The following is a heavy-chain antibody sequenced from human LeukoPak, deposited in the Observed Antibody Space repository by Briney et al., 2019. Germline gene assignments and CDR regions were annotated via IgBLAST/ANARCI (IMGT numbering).Heavy chain of an antibody. Sequence: ASVKVSCKASGYTFTGYYMHWVRQAPGQGLEWMGWINPDSGATNYAQKFQGRVTMTRDTSISTAYMELSRLRSDDTAVYYCARERSGDFDYWGQGTLVTVSS. D-gene: IGHD3-10*01. J-gene: IGHJ4*02. CDR2: INPDSGAT. V-gene: IGHV1-2*02. CDR1: GYTFTGYY. CDR3: ARERSGDFDY.